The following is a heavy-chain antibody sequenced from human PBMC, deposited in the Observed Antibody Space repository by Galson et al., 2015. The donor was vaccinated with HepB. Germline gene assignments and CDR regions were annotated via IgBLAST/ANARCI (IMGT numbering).Heavy chain of an antibody. V-gene: IGHV3-21*01. CDR3: ARNMVELPDY. D-gene: IGHD1-7*01. Sequence: SLRLSCAASGFTFSSYSMTWVRQAPGKGLEWVPSISTGSTYIHYADSVKGRFTISRDNAKNSLYPQMSSLRAEDTAVYHCARNMVELPDYWGRGILVTVSS. CDR1: GFTFSSYS. CDR2: ISTGSTYI. J-gene: IGHJ4*02.